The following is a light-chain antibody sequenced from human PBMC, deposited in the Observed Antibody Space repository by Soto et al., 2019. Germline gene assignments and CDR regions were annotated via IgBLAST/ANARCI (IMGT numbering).Light chain of an antibody. J-gene: IGLJ2*01. V-gene: IGLV1-40*01. CDR3: LSFDSSLSVV. Sequence: QSVLTQPPSVSGAPGQRVTISCTGSSSNIGAGYDVHWYQQLPGRAPKLLIYGNTNRPSGVTDRFSGSKSGTSASLAITGLQAEYEADYYCLSFDSSLSVVFGGGTKLTVL. CDR2: GNT. CDR1: SSNIGAGYD.